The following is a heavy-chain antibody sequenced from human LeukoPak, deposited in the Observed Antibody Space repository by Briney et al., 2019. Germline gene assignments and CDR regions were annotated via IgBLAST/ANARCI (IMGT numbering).Heavy chain of an antibody. D-gene: IGHD3-10*02. Sequence: GASVKVSCKASGYTFTSYGISWVRQAPGQGLEWMGWISAYNGNTNYAQKLQGRVTITTDTSTSTAYMELRRLRSDDTAVYYCARDALFGHQSFDYWGQRTLVTVSS. J-gene: IGHJ4*02. CDR3: ARDALFGHQSFDY. CDR1: GYTFTSYG. V-gene: IGHV1-18*01. CDR2: ISAYNGNT.